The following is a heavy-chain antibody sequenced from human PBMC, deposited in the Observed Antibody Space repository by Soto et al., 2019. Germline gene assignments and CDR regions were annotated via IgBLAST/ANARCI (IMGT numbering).Heavy chain of an antibody. CDR3: ARESEDLTSKFDY. J-gene: IGHJ4*02. CDR1: GFTFSSYA. V-gene: IGHV3-21*06. CDR2: ISSTTNYI. Sequence: PGWSLRLSCAASGFTFSSYAMSWVRQAPGKGLEWVSAISSTTNYIYYGDSMKGRFTISRDNAKNSLYLEMNSLRAEDTAVYYCARESEDLTSKFDYWGQGTLVIVSS.